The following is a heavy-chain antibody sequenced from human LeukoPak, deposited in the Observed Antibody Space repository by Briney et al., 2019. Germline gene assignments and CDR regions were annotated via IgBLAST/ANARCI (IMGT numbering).Heavy chain of an antibody. CDR3: ARDYTPSYYYDSTRGDVFDT. Sequence: SVKVSCKASGGTFSSYAISWVRQAPGQGLEWMGRIIPILGIANYAQKFQGRVTITADKSTSTAYMELSSLRSEDTAVYYCARDYTPSYYYDSTRGDVFDTWGQGTMVTVSS. D-gene: IGHD3-22*01. J-gene: IGHJ3*02. CDR2: IIPILGIA. CDR1: GGTFSSYA. V-gene: IGHV1-69*04.